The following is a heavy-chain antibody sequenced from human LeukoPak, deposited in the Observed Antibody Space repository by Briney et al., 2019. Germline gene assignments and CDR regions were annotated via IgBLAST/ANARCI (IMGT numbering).Heavy chain of an antibody. CDR3: AREGDGSRYYFDY. CDR1: GFTFSSYG. Sequence: GGSLRLSCAASGFTFSSYGMHWVRQAPGKGLEWLSHINGRGGIINYADSVKGRYTISRDNARNSLDLHMSSLGAEDTAVYYCAREGDGSRYYFDYWGQGILVTVSS. V-gene: IGHV3-48*03. D-gene: IGHD2-21*01. J-gene: IGHJ4*02. CDR2: INGRGGII.